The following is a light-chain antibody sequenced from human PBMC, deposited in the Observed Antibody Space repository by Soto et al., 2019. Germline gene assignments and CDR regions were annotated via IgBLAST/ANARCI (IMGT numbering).Light chain of an antibody. J-gene: IGKJ1*01. Sequence: EVVMTQSPATLSVSPGGRATLSCRASQSISDTLAWYQQKPGQAPRLLIDGASTRATGIPDRFSGSGSGTDFTLTISRLEPEDVAVYYCQQYEAVVTFGQGTKVDIK. V-gene: IGKV3D-15*01. CDR2: GAS. CDR1: QSISDT. CDR3: QQYEAVVT.